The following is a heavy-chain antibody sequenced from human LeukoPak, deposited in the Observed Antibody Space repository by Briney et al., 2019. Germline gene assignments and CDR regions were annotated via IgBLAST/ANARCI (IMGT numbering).Heavy chain of an antibody. V-gene: IGHV3-23*01. Sequence: PGGSLRLSRAASGFTFSSYAISSVRQAPGKGLEWVSAISGSGGSTYYADSVKGRFTISRDNSKNTLYLQMNSLRAEDTAVYYCAKVGDLWSGSRWFDPWGQGTLVTVSS. CDR1: GFTFSSYA. CDR2: ISGSGGST. CDR3: AKVGDLWSGSRWFDP. J-gene: IGHJ5*02. D-gene: IGHD3-3*01.